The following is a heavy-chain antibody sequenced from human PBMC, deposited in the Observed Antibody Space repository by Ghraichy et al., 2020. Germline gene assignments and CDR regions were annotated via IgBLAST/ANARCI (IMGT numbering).Heavy chain of an antibody. CDR3: ARAFRGRSSRWLDT. CDR1: GGSFSGYY. V-gene: IGHV4-34*01. CDR2: INHSGST. J-gene: IGHJ5*02. D-gene: IGHD3-16*01. Sequence: SQTLSPTCAVYGGSFSGYYWSWIRQSPGKGLEWIGEINHSGSTNYNPSLKSRVTISVDTSKNQFSLKLSSLTAADTAVYYCARAFRGRSSRWLDTWGQGTLVTVSS.